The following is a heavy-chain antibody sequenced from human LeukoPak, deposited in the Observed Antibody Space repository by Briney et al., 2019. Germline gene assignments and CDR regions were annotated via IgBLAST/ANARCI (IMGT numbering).Heavy chain of an antibody. CDR2: VYGSGSP. J-gene: IGHJ4*02. CDR3: TRGPRIAALDPFDL. D-gene: IGHD6-13*01. V-gene: IGHV4-4*07. CDR1: GGSISNDY. Sequence: SETLSLTCTVSGGSISNDYWSWIRQPAGRGLEWIGRVYGSGSPNYNPSLKSRVTMSADTSKNRFSLNLSSVTAADTAVYYCTRGPRIAALDPFDLWGQGTLVTVSS.